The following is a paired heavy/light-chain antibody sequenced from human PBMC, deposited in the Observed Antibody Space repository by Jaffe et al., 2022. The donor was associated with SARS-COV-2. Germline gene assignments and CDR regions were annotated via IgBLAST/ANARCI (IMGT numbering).Light chain of an antibody. CDR1: QSVSSY. CDR2: DAS. CDR3: QQRSNWPIT. Sequence: EIVLTQSPATLSLSPGERATLSCRASQSVSSYLAWYQQKPGQAPRLLIYDASNRATGIPARFSGSGSGTDFTLTISSLEPEDFAVYYCQQRSNWPITFGQGTRLEIK. J-gene: IGKJ5*01. V-gene: IGKV3-11*01.
Heavy chain of an antibody. CDR1: GFTFSSYA. V-gene: IGHV3-30-3*01. CDR2: ISYDGSNK. Sequence: QVQLVESGGGVVQPGRSLRLSCAASGFTFSSYAMHWVRQAPGKGLEWVAVISYDGSNKYYADSVKGRFTISRDNSKNTLYLQMNSLRAEDTAVYYCARDLMSGPPRYDSREGAFDIWGQGTMVTVSS. J-gene: IGHJ3*02. D-gene: IGHD3-22*01. CDR3: ARDLMSGPPRYDSREGAFDI.